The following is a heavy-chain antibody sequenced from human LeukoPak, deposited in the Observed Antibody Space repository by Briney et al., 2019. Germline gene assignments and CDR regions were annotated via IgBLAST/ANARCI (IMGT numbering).Heavy chain of an antibody. D-gene: IGHD6-19*01. V-gene: IGHV3-23*01. J-gene: IGHJ4*02. CDR2: ISGSGGST. Sequence: GSLRLSCTASGFTFSSYAMCWVRQAPGKGLEWVSAISGSGGSTYYADSVKSRFTISRDNSKNTLFLQMSSLRAEDTAVYYCAKDGYSSGWFVVYWGRGTLVTVSS. CDR3: AKDGYSSGWFVVY. CDR1: GFTFSSYA.